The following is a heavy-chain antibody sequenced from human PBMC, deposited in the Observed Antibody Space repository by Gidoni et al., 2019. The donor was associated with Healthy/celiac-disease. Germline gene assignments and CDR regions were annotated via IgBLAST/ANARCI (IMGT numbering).Heavy chain of an antibody. D-gene: IGHD6-6*01. Sequence: EVQLVESGGGLVKPEGSLRLSCAASGFTFSSYSMNWVSSISSSSSYIYYADSVKGRFTISRDNAKNSLYLQMNSLRAEDTAVYYCARGPEYSSSSVIVYYYYYMDVWGKGTTVTVSS. CDR1: GFTFSSYS. V-gene: IGHV3-21*01. CDR3: ARGPEYSSSSVIVYYYYYMDV. J-gene: IGHJ6*03. CDR2: ISSSSSYI.